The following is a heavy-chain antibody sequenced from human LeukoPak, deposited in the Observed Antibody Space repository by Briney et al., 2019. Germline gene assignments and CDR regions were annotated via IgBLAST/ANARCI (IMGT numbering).Heavy chain of an antibody. V-gene: IGHV1-2*02. J-gene: IGHJ4*02. CDR2: INPNSGGT. D-gene: IGHD6-13*01. CDR3: ARAGGQQLVREGFDY. Sequence: ASVKVSCKAFGYTFTSNYMHWVRQAPGQGLEWTGWINPNSGGTNYAQKFQGRVTMTRDTSISTAYMELSRLRSDDTAVYYCARAGGQQLVREGFDYWGQGTLVTVSS. CDR1: GYTFTSNY.